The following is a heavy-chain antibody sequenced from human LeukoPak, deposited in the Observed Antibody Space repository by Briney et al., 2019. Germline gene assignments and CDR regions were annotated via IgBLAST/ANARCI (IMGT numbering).Heavy chain of an antibody. V-gene: IGHV3-9*01. Sequence: GGSLRLSCAASGFTFDDYAMHWVRQAPGKGLEWVSGISWNSGSIGYADSVKGRFTISRDNAKNSLYLQMNSLRAEDTALYYCVTGYSDYWGQGTLVTVSS. D-gene: IGHD3-9*01. CDR3: VTGYSDY. CDR2: ISWNSGSI. CDR1: GFTFDDYA. J-gene: IGHJ4*02.